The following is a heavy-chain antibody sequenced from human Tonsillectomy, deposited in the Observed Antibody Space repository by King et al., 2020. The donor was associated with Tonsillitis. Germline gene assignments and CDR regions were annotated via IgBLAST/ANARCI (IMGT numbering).Heavy chain of an antibody. J-gene: IGHJ3*02. CDR2: IYPGDSDT. D-gene: IGHD6-13*01. CDR3: ARRPGMGRIGPAGACDI. V-gene: IGHV5-51*01. Sequence: QLVQSGAEVKKPGESLKISCKGSGYSFTTYWIGWVRQMPGKGLEWMGIIYPGDSDTRYSPSFQGQVTISADKSISTPYLQWRSLKASDTAMYYCARRPGMGRIGPAGACDIWGQGTMVTVSS. CDR1: GYSFTTYW.